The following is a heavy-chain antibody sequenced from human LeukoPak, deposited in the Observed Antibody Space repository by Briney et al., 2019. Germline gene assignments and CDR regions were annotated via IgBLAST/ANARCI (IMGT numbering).Heavy chain of an antibody. CDR3: ARDHTYSSGWYVDY. J-gene: IGHJ4*02. CDR2: IKQDGSEK. Sequence: PGGSLRLSCTASGFAFSSYAMSWVRQAPGVGLEWVANIKQDGSEKYYVDSVKGRFTISRDNAKNSLYLQMNSLRAEDTAVYYCARDHTYSSGWYVDYWGQGTLVTVSS. CDR1: GFAFSSYA. D-gene: IGHD6-19*01. V-gene: IGHV3-7*01.